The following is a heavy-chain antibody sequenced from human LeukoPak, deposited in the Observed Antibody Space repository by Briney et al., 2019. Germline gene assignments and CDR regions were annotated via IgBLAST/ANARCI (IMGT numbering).Heavy chain of an antibody. J-gene: IGHJ5*02. V-gene: IGHV3-23*01. D-gene: IGHD2/OR15-2a*01. CDR1: RFSFSSYA. CDR3: ASTFSSPNVNWFDP. Sequence: GGSLRLSCAASRFSFSSYAMTWVRQAPGKGLEWVSVISATGSTNYADSVKGRFTISRDDSKNTVYLQMNSLRAEDTAVYYCASTFSSPNVNWFDPWGQGTLVTVSS. CDR2: ISATGST.